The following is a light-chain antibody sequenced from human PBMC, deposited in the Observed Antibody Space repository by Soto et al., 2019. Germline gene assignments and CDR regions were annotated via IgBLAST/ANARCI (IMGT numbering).Light chain of an antibody. CDR1: QSVSSN. CDR3: HQYNNWPPSRT. J-gene: IGKJ2*02. V-gene: IGKV3-15*01. CDR2: AAS. Sequence: EIVMTQSPATLSVSPGERATLSCRASQSVSSNLAWYQQKPGQAPRLLIFAASTRATGIPARFSGSGSGTEFTLTISSLQSEDFALYYCHQYNNWPPSRTFGQGTKLEIK.